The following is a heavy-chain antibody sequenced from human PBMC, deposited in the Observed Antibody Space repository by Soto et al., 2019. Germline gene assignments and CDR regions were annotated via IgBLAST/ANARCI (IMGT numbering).Heavy chain of an antibody. CDR2: INPDSGGT. J-gene: IGHJ4*02. CDR1: GYTFTGYY. CDR3: ARQGSVRSVYDPFDH. Sequence: QVQLVQSGAEVKKAGASVKVSCTASGYTFTGYYIHWVRQAPGQGLEWMGWINPDSGGTDYAPKSQGWDTMTRDTSISTAYLELSRLKSDDTAVYYCARQGSVRSVYDPFDHWGQGTLVTVSS. D-gene: IGHD5-12*01. V-gene: IGHV1-2*04.